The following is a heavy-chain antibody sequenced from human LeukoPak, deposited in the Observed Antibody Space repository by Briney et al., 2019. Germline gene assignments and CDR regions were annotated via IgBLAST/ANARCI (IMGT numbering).Heavy chain of an antibody. V-gene: IGHV3-64*02. CDR3: ARIRSGWYFDY. J-gene: IGHJ4*02. CDR1: GFTLSSSA. D-gene: IGHD6-19*01. Sequence: PGESLRLSCTASGFTLSSSAMYWVRQAPGKGLEFVSVISSSGTGTDYADSVKGRFTISRDNSKNMLYLQMGSLRADDMAIYYCARIRSGWYFDYWGQGTLVTVSS. CDR2: ISSSGTGT.